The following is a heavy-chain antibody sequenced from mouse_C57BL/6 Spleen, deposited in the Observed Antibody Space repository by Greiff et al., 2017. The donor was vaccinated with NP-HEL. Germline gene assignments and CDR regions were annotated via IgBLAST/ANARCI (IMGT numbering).Heavy chain of an antibody. CDR3: AKSLHYYGSSYDY. D-gene: IGHD1-1*01. Sequence: VQLQQSGPELVKPGASVKISCKASGYTFTDYYMNWVKQSHGKSLEWIGDINPNNGGTSYNQKFKGKATLTVDKSSSTAYMELRSLTSEDSAVYYCAKSLHYYGSSYDYWGQGTTLTVSS. J-gene: IGHJ2*01. CDR1: GYTFTDYY. CDR2: INPNNGGT. V-gene: IGHV1-26*01.